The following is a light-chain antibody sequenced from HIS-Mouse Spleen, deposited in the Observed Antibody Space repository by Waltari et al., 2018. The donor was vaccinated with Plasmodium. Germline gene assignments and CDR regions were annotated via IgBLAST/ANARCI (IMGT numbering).Light chain of an antibody. CDR1: QSVSSN. Sequence: ELVMTQSPATLSVSPGETATRSCRASQSVSSNLTWYQHRPGQAPRLLIYGASTRATGIPARFSGSESGTEFTLTISSLQSEDFAVYYCQQYNNWSFTFGPGTKVDIK. J-gene: IGKJ3*01. CDR2: GAS. CDR3: QQYNNWSFT. V-gene: IGKV3-15*01.